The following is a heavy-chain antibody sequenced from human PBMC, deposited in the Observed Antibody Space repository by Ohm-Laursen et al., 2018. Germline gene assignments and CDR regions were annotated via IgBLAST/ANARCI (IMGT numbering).Heavy chain of an antibody. CDR1: GAPISTHY. D-gene: IGHD6-6*01. J-gene: IGHJ6*02. V-gene: IGHV4-34*01. Sequence: TLSLTCTVSGAPISTHYWSWIRQPPGKGLEWIGEINHSGSTNYNPSLKSRVTISVDTSKNQFSLKLGSVTAADTAVYYCARLAARPPYYYYGMDVWGQGTTVTVSS. CDR2: INHSGST. CDR3: ARLAARPPYYYYGMDV.